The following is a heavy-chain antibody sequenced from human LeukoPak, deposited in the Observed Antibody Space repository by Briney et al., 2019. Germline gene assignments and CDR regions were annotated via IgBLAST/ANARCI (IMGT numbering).Heavy chain of an antibody. J-gene: IGHJ4*02. CDR3: AKRDNVVVVAAFNS. CDR1: GFIFINHD. CDR2: ISRSGDRT. D-gene: IGHD2-15*01. Sequence: GGSLRLSCEASGFIFINHDMAWVRQAPGKGLEWVSRISRSGDRTDYIDSVKGRFTISRDNSKNTLYLEMTNLRDEDTAVYYCAKRDNVVVVAAFNSWGQGTLVTVSS. V-gene: IGHV3-23*01.